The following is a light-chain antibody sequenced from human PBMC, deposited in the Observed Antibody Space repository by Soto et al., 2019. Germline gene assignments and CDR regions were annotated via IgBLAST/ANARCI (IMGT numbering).Light chain of an antibody. CDR2: EVT. CDR1: SSDLVNYNR. V-gene: IGLV2-18*02. CDR3: SSSTSSTTV. J-gene: IGLJ2*01. Sequence: QSALTQPPSVSGSPGQSVTISCTAASSDLVNYNRVSWYQQPPGTAPKLIIFEVTNRPSGVPDRFSGSKSGNTASLTISGLQAEDEASYDCSSSTSSTTVFGGGTKLTVL.